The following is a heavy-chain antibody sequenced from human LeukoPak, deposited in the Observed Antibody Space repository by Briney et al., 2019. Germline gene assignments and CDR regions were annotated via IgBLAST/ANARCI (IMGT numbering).Heavy chain of an antibody. CDR3: APGYSSSWSGSWFDP. Sequence: GGSLRLSCAASGFTFDDYAMHWVRQAPGKGLEWVSGISWNSGSIGYADSVKGRFTISRDNAKNSLYLQMNSLRAEDTALYYCAPGYSSSWSGSWFDPWGQGTLVTVSS. CDR1: GFTFDDYA. J-gene: IGHJ5*02. CDR2: ISWNSGSI. D-gene: IGHD6-13*01. V-gene: IGHV3-9*01.